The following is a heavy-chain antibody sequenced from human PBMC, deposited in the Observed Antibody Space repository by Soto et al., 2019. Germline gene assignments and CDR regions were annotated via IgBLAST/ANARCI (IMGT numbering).Heavy chain of an antibody. J-gene: IGHJ5*02. CDR2: INTGNGHT. CDR1: GCTFTSYG. Sequence: XSVKVCCKTSGCTFTSYGRHLVRQAPGQRLECMGWINTGNGHTKYSQKFQGRVAITRDTSARKAYMELNSLRSEDTAVYYCASRGYDFWSGLDTWGQGTLVTVSS. V-gene: IGHV1-3*04. CDR3: ASRGYDFWSGLDT. D-gene: IGHD3-3*01.